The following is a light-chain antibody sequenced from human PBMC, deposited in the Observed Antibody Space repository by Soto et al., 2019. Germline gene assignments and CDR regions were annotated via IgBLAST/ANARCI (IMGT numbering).Light chain of an antibody. CDR3: QQSYIAPLT. V-gene: IGKV1-39*01. CDR2: ATS. CDR1: QNIGVF. Sequence: DIQMTQSPSSLSASGGDRVTITCRASQNIGVFLNWYQQRPGKAPKLLIYATSNLQRGVPSRFSGSGSGTDFTLTISSLQPEDFATYYCQQSYIAPLTFGGGTRV. J-gene: IGKJ4*01.